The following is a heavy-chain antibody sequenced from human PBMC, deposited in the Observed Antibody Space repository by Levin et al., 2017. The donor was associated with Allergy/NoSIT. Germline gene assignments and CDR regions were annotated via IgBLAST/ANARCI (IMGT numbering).Heavy chain of an antibody. D-gene: IGHD3-3*01. CDR1: GFTFNFFA. CDR3: ARDRGTPITGSTGGAFDL. J-gene: IGHJ3*01. CDR2: IWYDGSNT. Sequence: PGGSLRLSCAASGFTFNFFAMHWVRQAPGKGLEWAGIIWYDGSNTYYADSVKGRFTISRDNSKNTVYLQMNSLRAEDTAVYYCARDRGTPITGSTGGAFDLWGQGTMVTVSS. V-gene: IGHV3-33*01.